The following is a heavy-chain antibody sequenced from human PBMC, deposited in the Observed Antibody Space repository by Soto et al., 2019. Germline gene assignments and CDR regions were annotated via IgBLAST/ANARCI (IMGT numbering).Heavy chain of an antibody. Sequence: ASVKVSCKTSGYTFSDHYTHWVRQAPGQGLEWMGWINPNSGGTGYAEKFQGRVTMTRDTSISTAYMELNRLNSDDTAVYYCVGGWPVAGPTSSEAYHPFDFWGQGTLVTVSS. CDR3: VGGWPVAGPTSSEAYHPFDF. J-gene: IGHJ4*02. V-gene: IGHV1-2*02. D-gene: IGHD6-19*01. CDR2: INPNSGGT. CDR1: GYTFSDHY.